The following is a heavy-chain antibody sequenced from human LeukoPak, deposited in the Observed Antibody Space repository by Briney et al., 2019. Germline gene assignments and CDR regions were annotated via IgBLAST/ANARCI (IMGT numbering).Heavy chain of an antibody. CDR3: ARDGYEFWSGYYHGAYLDH. CDR2: ISSSSYI. V-gene: IGHV3-21*01. CDR1: GFTFSSYS. D-gene: IGHD3-3*01. J-gene: IGHJ4*02. Sequence: GGSLRLSCAASGFTFSSYSMNWVRQAPGKGLEWVSSISSSSYIYYADSVKGRFTISRDNAKNSLYLQMNSLRAEDTAVYYCARDGYEFWSGYYHGAYLDHWGQGTLVTVSS.